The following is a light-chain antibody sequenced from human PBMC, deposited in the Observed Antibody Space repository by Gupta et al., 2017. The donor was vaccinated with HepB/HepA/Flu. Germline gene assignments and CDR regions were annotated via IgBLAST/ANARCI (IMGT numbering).Light chain of an antibody. J-gene: IGKJ4*01. CDR2: GAV. Sequence: EIVMTQSPGNLSVSPGERVTLSCTASQEISANLAWYQQRPGQAPRLLIYGAVTRATGISARFSGTRSGTDFILAISSLQSEDSAIYFCQHYNNWPLTFGGGTKVEIK. V-gene: IGKV3-15*01. CDR1: QEISAN. CDR3: QHYNNWPLT.